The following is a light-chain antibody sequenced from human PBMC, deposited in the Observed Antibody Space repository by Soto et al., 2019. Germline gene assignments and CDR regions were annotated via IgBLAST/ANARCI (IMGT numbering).Light chain of an antibody. V-gene: IGLV2-23*02. Sequence: QSALTQPASVCGSPGQSITISCTGTTIDVGGHNLVSWYQQHPGKAPRLLIYAVIQRPSGVSDRFSGSKSANTASLTISGLQAEDEADYYCCSYAASSSFRLFGGGTKLTVL. CDR2: AVI. J-gene: IGLJ2*01. CDR3: CSYAASSSFRL. CDR1: TIDVGGHNL.